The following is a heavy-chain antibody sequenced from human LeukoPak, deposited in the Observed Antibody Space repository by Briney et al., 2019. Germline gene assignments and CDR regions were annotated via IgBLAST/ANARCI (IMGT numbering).Heavy chain of an antibody. J-gene: IGHJ5*01. CDR2: IYYTGST. D-gene: IGHD2-15*01. CDR1: GGSITSYY. Sequence: SETLSLTCTVSGGSITSYYWSWIRQPPGKGLEWIGYIYYTGSTNYNPSLKSRVTISVDTSKNQLSLNLRYVSAADTAVCYCARVVVAAGSNWFDSWGQGTLVTVSS. V-gene: IGHV4-59*01. CDR3: ARVVVAAGSNWFDS.